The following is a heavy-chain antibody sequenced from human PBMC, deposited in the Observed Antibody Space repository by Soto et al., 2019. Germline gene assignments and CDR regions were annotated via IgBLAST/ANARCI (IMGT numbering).Heavy chain of an antibody. J-gene: IGHJ4*02. Sequence: SETLSLTCIVSGGSISGSYCSWIRQSPGKGLEWLGYVYYTGSTNYSPSLRSRVSISVDTSKNEFSLRLSSVTAANTAVYFCARSVAVPGAHIDYWGQGTQVTVSS. CDR1: GGSISGSY. CDR3: ARSVAVPGAHIDY. CDR2: VYYTGST. D-gene: IGHD6-19*01. V-gene: IGHV4-59*01.